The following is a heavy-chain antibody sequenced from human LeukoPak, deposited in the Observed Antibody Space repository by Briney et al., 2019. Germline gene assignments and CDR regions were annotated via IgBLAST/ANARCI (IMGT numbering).Heavy chain of an antibody. Sequence: SETLSLTCAVYGGSFSGYYWSWIRQPPGKGRDGIGEINHSGSTNYNPSLKSRVTISVDTSKNQFSLKLSSVTAADTAVYYCARGYYYDSSGYQRFDYWGQGTLVTVSS. V-gene: IGHV4-34*01. CDR1: GGSFSGYY. CDR2: INHSGST. CDR3: ARGYYYDSSGYQRFDY. J-gene: IGHJ4*02. D-gene: IGHD3-22*01.